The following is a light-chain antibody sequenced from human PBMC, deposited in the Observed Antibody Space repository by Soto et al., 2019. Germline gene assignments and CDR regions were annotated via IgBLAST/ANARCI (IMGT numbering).Light chain of an antibody. Sequence: EIVMTQTPATLSVSPGERATLACRASQTVSSNLAWYQQNHGQAPRLLIYGASTRATGIPARFSGSGSGTEFTLTISSLQSQDFAVYYCQQYNNWPLWTFGQRTNVEIK. CDR3: QQYNNWPLWT. V-gene: IGKV3-15*01. CDR2: GAS. CDR1: QTVSSN. J-gene: IGKJ1*01.